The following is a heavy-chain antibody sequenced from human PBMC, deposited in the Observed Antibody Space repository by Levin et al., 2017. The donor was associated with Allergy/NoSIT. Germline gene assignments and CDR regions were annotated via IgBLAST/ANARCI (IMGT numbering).Heavy chain of an antibody. D-gene: IGHD3-16*01. J-gene: IGHJ5*02. Sequence: PGGSLRLSCVASGLTFSNYAMNWVRQAPGKGLEWVAAIGGSGDGPYYADSVKGRFTMSRDNSNYTVQLQMNSLRAEAPAISYCAKGSRSLGRRVPGGWFDPWGQGTRVTGSA. CDR3: AKGSRSLGRRVPGGWFDP. V-gene: IGHV3-23*01. CDR2: IGGSGDGP. CDR1: GLTFSNYA.